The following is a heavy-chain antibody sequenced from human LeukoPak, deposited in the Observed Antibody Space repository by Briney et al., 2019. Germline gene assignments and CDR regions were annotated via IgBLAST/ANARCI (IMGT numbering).Heavy chain of an antibody. CDR1: GGSISSYY. CDR3: ARGDTHVDY. CDR2: IYYSGST. Sequence: SETLSLTCTVSGGSISSYYWSWIRQPPGKGLEWIGYIYYSGSTYYNPSLKSRVTISVDTSKNQFSLKLSSVTAADTAVYYCARGDTHVDYWGQGTLVTVSS. D-gene: IGHD3-10*01. J-gene: IGHJ4*02. V-gene: IGHV4-59*06.